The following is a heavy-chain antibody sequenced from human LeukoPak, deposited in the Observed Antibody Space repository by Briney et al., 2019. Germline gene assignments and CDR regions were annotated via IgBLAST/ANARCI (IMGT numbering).Heavy chain of an antibody. CDR2: ISPSSSYM. D-gene: IGHD1-7*01. V-gene: IGHV3-21*01. CDR1: GFTFSDYT. Sequence: GGSLRLSCAASGFTFSDYTMNWVRQAPGKGLEWVSSISPSSSYMYYADSVKGRFTISRDNTKNSLYLQMNSLRAEDTAVYYCAREFLYKLELAAFDIWGQGTMVTVSS. CDR3: AREFLYKLELAAFDI. J-gene: IGHJ3*02.